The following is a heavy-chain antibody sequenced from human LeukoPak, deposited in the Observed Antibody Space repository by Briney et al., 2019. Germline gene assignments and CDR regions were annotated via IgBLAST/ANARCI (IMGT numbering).Heavy chain of an antibody. CDR3: AGAYCVSGSCYSPPVY. CDR2: TWYDGSTK. V-gene: IGHV3-33*01. D-gene: IGHD2-15*01. J-gene: IGHJ4*02. Sequence: PGRSLRLSCAASGFIFSSYAMHWVRQAAGKGLEWVSLTWYDGSTKDYSASVKGRSTISRDNSRDTVYLQMNSLRAEDTAVYYCAGAYCVSGSCYSPPVYWGQGTLVTVSS. CDR1: GFIFSSYA.